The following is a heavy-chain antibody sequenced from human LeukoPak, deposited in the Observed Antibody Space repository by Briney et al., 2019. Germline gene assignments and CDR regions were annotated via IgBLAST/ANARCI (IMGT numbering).Heavy chain of an antibody. CDR3: ARRGVVIRVILVGFHKEAFYFDS. CDR2: LSHGGTRT. Sequence: QSGGSLRLSCAASGFTFRNFAMSWVRQAPGKGLEWVSGLSHGGTRTFYADSVKGRFTISRDNPKNTLYLQMNSLRAEDTAVYFCARRGVVIRVILVGFHKEAFYFDSWGQGALVTVSS. CDR1: GFTFRNFA. D-gene: IGHD3-22*01. J-gene: IGHJ4*02. V-gene: IGHV3-23*01.